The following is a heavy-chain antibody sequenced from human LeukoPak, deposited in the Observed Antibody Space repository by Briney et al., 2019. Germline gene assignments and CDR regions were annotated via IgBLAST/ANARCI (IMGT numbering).Heavy chain of an antibody. D-gene: IGHD3-10*01. CDR1: GGSFSGYY. CDR3: ARGRYYYGSGSYYNY. Sequence: SETLSLTCAVYGGSFSGYYWSWIRQPPGKGLEWIGEINHSGSTNYNPSLKSRVTISVDTSKNQFSLKLSSVTAADTAVYYCARGRYYYGSGSYYNYWGQGTLVTVSS. V-gene: IGHV4-34*01. J-gene: IGHJ4*02. CDR2: INHSGST.